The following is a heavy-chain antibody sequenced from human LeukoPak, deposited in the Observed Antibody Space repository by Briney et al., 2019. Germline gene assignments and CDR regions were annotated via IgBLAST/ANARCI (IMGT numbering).Heavy chain of an antibody. Sequence: GRSLRLSCAASGFTFSSSAMHWVRQAPGKGLEWVAVISYDGSNKYYADSVKGRFTISRDNSKNTLYLQMNSLRAEDTAVYYCARDAITMVRGGGPFDYWGQGTLVTVSS. CDR1: GFTFSSSA. D-gene: IGHD3-10*01. J-gene: IGHJ4*02. V-gene: IGHV3-30*04. CDR3: ARDAITMVRGGGPFDY. CDR2: ISYDGSNK.